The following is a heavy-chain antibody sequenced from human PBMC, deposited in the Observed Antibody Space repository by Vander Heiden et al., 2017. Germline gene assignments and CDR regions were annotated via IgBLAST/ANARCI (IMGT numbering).Heavy chain of an antibody. V-gene: IGHV3-23*01. J-gene: IGHJ4*02. CDR2: IRGSGGST. CDR1: GFTFSRDA. D-gene: IGHD3-3*01. CDR3: AIRNDFWSGYPDPFDY. Sequence: EVQLLESGGGLVQPGGSLSLSRAASGFTFSRDAMSWVRQAPGKGLEWVSAIRGSGGSTYYADSVKGRFTISRDNSKNTLYLQMNSLRAEDTAVYYCAIRNDFWSGYPDPFDYWGQGTLVTVSS.